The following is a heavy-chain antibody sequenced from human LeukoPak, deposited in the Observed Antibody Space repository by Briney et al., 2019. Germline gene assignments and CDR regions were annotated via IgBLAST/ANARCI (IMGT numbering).Heavy chain of an antibody. D-gene: IGHD5-24*01. V-gene: IGHV3-13*01. CDR3: ARSRDGYNNFDY. CDR2: IGTAGDT. Sequence: GGSLRLSCVASGFTFSSYDMHWVRQGTGKGLEWVSAIGTAGDTYYPGSVKGRFTISRENAKNSLYLQMNSLRAGDTAVYYCARSRDGYNNFDYWGQGTLVTVSS. CDR1: GFTFSSYD. J-gene: IGHJ4*02.